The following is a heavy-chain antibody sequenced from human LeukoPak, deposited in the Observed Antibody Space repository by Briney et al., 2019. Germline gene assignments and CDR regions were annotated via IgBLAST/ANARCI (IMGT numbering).Heavy chain of an antibody. Sequence: GGSLRLSCAASGFTFSSYSMNWVRQAPGKGLEWVSSISSSSSYIYYADSVTGRFTISRDKAKNSLYPQMNSLRAEDTAVYYCARAVAGTYDYWGQGTLVTVSS. D-gene: IGHD6-19*01. CDR3: ARAVAGTYDY. J-gene: IGHJ4*02. CDR2: ISSSSSYI. CDR1: GFTFSSYS. V-gene: IGHV3-21*01.